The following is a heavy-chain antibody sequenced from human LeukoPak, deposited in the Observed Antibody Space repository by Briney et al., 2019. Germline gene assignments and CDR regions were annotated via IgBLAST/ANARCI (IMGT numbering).Heavy chain of an antibody. Sequence: GGSLRLSCAASGFTFSSYAMSWVRQAPGKGLEWVSTISGTADNTYYAESVKGRFSISRDNAKNTVYLQINDLRAEDTAVYYCAKDYWLPFDYWGQGTLVTVSS. CDR1: GFTFSSYA. CDR2: ISGTADNT. V-gene: IGHV3-23*01. CDR3: AKDYWLPFDY. J-gene: IGHJ4*02. D-gene: IGHD2-8*02.